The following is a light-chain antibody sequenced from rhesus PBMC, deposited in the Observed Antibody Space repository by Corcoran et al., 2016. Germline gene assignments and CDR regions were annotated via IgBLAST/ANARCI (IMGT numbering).Light chain of an antibody. CDR3: QHYYSLPRA. V-gene: IGKV1-25*01. CDR2: EAS. J-gene: IGKJ1*01. CDR1: QGITND. Sequence: DIQMTQSPSSLSASVGDRVNITCRASQGITNDLAWYQQKPGETHKLLIYEASSLQSGIPSRFSGSGSGTDFTLTISGLQSEVFTTYFCQHYYSLPRAFAQGAKVEIK.